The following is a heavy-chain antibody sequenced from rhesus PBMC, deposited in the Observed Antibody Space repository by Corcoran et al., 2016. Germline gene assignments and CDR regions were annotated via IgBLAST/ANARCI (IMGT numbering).Heavy chain of an antibody. CDR1: GFNLSHYY. CDR2: IRTKANSYTT. CDR3: TKLPTVAALGY. Sequence: EVQLVESGEGLVQPGGSLRFSCAACGFNLSHYYMHWVRQAKGKGLEWVGLIRTKANSYTTEYAAAVKGRFTISRDDSKNTLYLQMSSLKTEDTAVYYCTKLPTVAALGYWGQGVLVTVSS. J-gene: IGHJ4*01. D-gene: IGHD4-29*01. V-gene: IGHV3-20*01.